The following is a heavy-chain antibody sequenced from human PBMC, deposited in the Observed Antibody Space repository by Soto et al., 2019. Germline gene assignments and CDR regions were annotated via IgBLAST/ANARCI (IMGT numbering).Heavy chain of an antibody. V-gene: IGHV1-58*01. CDR1: GFTFPSSA. Sequence: QMQLVQSGPEVKKPGTSVKVSCKASGFTFPSSAVQWVRQARGQRLEWIGWIVVGSGNTNYAQKFQERVTITRDMSTSTAYIDLSSLRSEDTAVYYCAAAVIVGADTLFDYWGQGTLVTVSS. J-gene: IGHJ4*02. D-gene: IGHD1-26*01. CDR3: AAAVIVGADTLFDY. CDR2: IVVGSGNT.